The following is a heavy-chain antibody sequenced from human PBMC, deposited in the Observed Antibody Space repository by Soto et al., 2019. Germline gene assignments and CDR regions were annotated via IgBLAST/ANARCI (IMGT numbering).Heavy chain of an antibody. V-gene: IGHV3-11*05. Sequence: QVQLVESGGDLVKPGGSLRLSCAASGFPISDYYMSWIRQAPGKGLEWVSSIGSSSSYTNYADSVKGRFTISRDNAKNSLYLQINSLRAEDTAVYYCARRRPTGYYNYWGQGTLVTVSA. CDR3: ARRRPTGYYNY. CDR1: GFPISDYY. J-gene: IGHJ4*02. CDR2: IGSSSSYT. D-gene: IGHD3-9*01.